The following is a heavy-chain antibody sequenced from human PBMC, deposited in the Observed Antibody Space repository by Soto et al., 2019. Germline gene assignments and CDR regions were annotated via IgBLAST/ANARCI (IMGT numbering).Heavy chain of an antibody. Sequence: QVQLVESGGGVVQPGRSLRLSCAASGFTFITYGMHWVRQAPGKGLEWVAVISYDGSNKYYADSVKGRFTISRHNSKNTLYLQMNSLRAEDTAVYYCTKEVGQYSGYDLGAYYYYMDVWGKGTTVTVSS. J-gene: IGHJ6*03. CDR2: ISYDGSNK. V-gene: IGHV3-30*18. D-gene: IGHD5-12*01. CDR1: GFTFITYG. CDR3: TKEVGQYSGYDLGAYYYYMDV.